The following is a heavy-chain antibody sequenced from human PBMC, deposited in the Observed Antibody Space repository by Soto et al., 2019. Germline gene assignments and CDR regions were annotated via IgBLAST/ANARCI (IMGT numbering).Heavy chain of an antibody. Sequence: GGSLRLSCTASGFTFGDYAMSWFRQAPGKGLEWVGFIRSKAYGGTTEYAASVKGRFTISRDDSKSIAYLQMNSLKTEDTAVYYCTRGAFLEWLFPGGYYYYYMDVWGKGTTVTVSS. D-gene: IGHD3-3*02. CDR3: TRGAFLEWLFPGGYYYYYMDV. J-gene: IGHJ6*03. CDR2: IRSKAYGGTT. V-gene: IGHV3-49*03. CDR1: GFTFGDYA.